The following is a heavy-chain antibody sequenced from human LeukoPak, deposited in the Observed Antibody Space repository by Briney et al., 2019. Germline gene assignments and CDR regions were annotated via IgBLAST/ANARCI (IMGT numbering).Heavy chain of an antibody. CDR3: ARGVYIAAAQYGY. CDR1: GGSIGTYS. CDR2: IYYSGTT. Sequence: SETLSLTCTVSGGSIGTYSRNWIRQPPGKGLEWIGYIYYSGTTNYNPSLKSRVTISVDTSKNQFSLKLSSVTAADTAVYYCARGVYIAAAQYGYWGQGTLVTVPS. V-gene: IGHV4-59*01. D-gene: IGHD6-13*01. J-gene: IGHJ4*02.